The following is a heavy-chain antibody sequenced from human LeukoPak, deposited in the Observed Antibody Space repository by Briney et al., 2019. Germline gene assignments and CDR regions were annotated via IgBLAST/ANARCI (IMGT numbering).Heavy chain of an antibody. CDR2: ISDDGRNK. Sequence: PGRSLRLSCAASGFSFRNYGMHWVRQAPGKGLGWVAVISDDGRNKYYADSVRGRFTISRDNSKNMLYLQMNSLRPEDRAVYHCAKDADTATIIYWYFDLWGRGTLVTVSS. CDR3: AKDADTATIIYWYFDL. D-gene: IGHD5-18*01. J-gene: IGHJ2*01. V-gene: IGHV3-30*18. CDR1: GFSFRNYG.